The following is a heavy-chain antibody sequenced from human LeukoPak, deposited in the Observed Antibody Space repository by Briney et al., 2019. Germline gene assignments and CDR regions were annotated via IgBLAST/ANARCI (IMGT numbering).Heavy chain of an antibody. CDR3: AADYSGSNHVEFDY. CDR2: INHSGSP. Sequence: SETLSLTCAVYGGSFNGYFWSWIRQPPGKGLEWIGEINHSGSPNYNPSLKSRVTISVDTSKNQFSLKLSSVTAADTAVYYCAADYSGSNHVEFDYWGQGTLVTVSS. CDR1: GGSFNGYF. J-gene: IGHJ4*02. V-gene: IGHV4-34*01. D-gene: IGHD1-26*01.